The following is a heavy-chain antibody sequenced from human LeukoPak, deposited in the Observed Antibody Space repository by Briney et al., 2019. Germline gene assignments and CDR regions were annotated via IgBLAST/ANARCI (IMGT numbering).Heavy chain of an antibody. CDR2: ISSSSSYI. D-gene: IGHD3-22*01. CDR1: GFTFSRHA. V-gene: IGHV3-21*01. J-gene: IGHJ4*02. Sequence: PGGSLRLSCAASGFTFSRHAMSWVRQAPGKGLEWVSSISSSSSYIYYADSVKGRFTISRDNAKNSLYLQMNSLRAEDTAVYYCATAGAYYYDSSGYYLFDYWGQGTLVTVSS. CDR3: ATAGAYYYDSSGYYLFDY.